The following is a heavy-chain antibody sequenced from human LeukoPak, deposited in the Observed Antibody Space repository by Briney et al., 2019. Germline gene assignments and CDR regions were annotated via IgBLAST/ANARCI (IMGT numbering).Heavy chain of an antibody. Sequence: PSETLSLTCTVSGGSISSYYWSWIRQPPGKGLERIGYIYYSGSTNYNPSPKSRVTISVDTSKNQFSLKLSSVTAADTAVYYCARGRVYYDSSSWGQGTLVTVSS. CDR1: GGSISSYY. CDR2: IYYSGST. J-gene: IGHJ5*02. D-gene: IGHD3-22*01. CDR3: ARGRVYYDSSS. V-gene: IGHV4-59*01.